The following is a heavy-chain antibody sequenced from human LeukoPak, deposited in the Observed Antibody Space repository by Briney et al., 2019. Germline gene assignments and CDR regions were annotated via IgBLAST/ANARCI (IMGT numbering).Heavy chain of an antibody. Sequence: ASVKVSCKASGYTFTDYYVHWVRQAPGQGLEWMGWINPSSGATNYAQKFQGRVTMTRDTSISTAYMELSRLRSDDTAVYYCARGAVRIAAAERGNWFDPWGQGTLVTVSS. D-gene: IGHD6-13*01. CDR1: GYTFTDYY. J-gene: IGHJ5*02. CDR3: ARGAVRIAAAERGNWFDP. CDR2: INPSSGAT. V-gene: IGHV1-2*02.